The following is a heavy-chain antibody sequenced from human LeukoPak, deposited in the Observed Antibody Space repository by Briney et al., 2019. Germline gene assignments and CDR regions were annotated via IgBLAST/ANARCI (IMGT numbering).Heavy chain of an antibody. Sequence: SVKVSCKASGGTFSSYAISWVRQAPGQGLEWMGRIIPIFGTANYAQKFQGRVTITTDESTSTAYMELSSLRSEDTAVYYCARDQMGATGPGLDYWGQGTLVTVSS. D-gene: IGHD1-26*01. CDR2: IIPIFGTA. CDR1: GGTFSSYA. CDR3: ARDQMGATGPGLDY. V-gene: IGHV1-69*05. J-gene: IGHJ4*02.